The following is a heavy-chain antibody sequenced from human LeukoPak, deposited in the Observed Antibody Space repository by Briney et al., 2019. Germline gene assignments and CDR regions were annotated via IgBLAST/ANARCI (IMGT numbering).Heavy chain of an antibody. Sequence: PGGSLRLSCTASGFTFSSYAMNWVRQAPGKGLEWVSGIGAGGTFTYYADSVKGRFTISRDNSRNTLYLQMNSLRHEDTGVYYCARRLPFFGMDVWGQGTTVTVSS. V-gene: IGHV3-23*01. J-gene: IGHJ6*02. CDR1: GFTFSSYA. D-gene: IGHD2/OR15-2a*01. CDR2: IGAGGTFT. CDR3: ARRLPFFGMDV.